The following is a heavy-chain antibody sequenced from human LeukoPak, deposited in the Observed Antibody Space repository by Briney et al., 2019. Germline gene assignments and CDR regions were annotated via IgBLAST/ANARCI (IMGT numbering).Heavy chain of an antibody. Sequence: ASVKVSCKASGGTFSSYAISWVRQAPGQGLEWMGRIIPIFGTANYAQKFQGRVTITTDESTSTASMELSSLRSEDTAVYYCARAIGAKGGAFDIWGQGTMVTVSS. CDR1: GGTFSSYA. D-gene: IGHD3-16*01. V-gene: IGHV1-69*05. CDR2: IIPIFGTA. J-gene: IGHJ3*02. CDR3: ARAIGAKGGAFDI.